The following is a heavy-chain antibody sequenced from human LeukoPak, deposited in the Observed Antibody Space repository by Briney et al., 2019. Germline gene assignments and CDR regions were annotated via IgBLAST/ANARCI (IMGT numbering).Heavy chain of an antibody. CDR2: IKSKTDGGTT. Sequence: GGSLRLSCAASGFTFSNAWMSWVRQAPGKGLEWVGRIKSKTDGGTTDYAAPVKGRFTISRDDSKNTLYLQMNSLKTEDTAVYYCTTDSVPRWWWDYYMDVWGKGTTVTVSS. J-gene: IGHJ6*03. CDR3: TTDSVPRWWWDYYMDV. D-gene: IGHD2-21*01. CDR1: GFTFSNAW. V-gene: IGHV3-15*01.